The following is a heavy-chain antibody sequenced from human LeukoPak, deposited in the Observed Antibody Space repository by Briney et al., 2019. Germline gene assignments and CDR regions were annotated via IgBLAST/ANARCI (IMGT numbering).Heavy chain of an antibody. Sequence: ASVKVSCKASGYTFTSYDITWVRQATGQGLEWMGWMNPNTGYTGYAHQFQGRITMTRNTAISTAYMDLSSLNSQDTAVYYCARSSAWAHFDNWGQGTLVSVSS. CDR2: MNPNTGYT. J-gene: IGHJ4*02. CDR1: GYTFTSYD. D-gene: IGHD2-15*01. CDR3: ARSSAWAHFDN. V-gene: IGHV1-8*01.